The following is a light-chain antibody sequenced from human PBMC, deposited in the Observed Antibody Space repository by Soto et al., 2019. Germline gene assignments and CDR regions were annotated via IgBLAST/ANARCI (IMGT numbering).Light chain of an antibody. CDR3: QQAKSFPRA. Sequence: DIQMTQSPSSVSASVGDRVTITCRASRGIANWLAWYQQKPGKAPKLLIYAASSLQSGVPSRFSGSGSGTDFTLTISGLQAEDSATYYCQQAKSFPRAFGPGTKVEI. CDR1: RGIANW. J-gene: IGKJ3*01. CDR2: AAS. V-gene: IGKV1-12*01.